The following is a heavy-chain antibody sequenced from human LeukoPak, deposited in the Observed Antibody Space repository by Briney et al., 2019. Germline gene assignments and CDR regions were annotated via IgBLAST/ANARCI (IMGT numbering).Heavy chain of an antibody. V-gene: IGHV1-46*01. J-gene: IGHJ4*02. CDR2: INPSGGST. Sequence: GASVKVSCKASGYTFTSYYMHWVRQAPGQGLEWMGIINPSGGSTSYAQKFQGRVTMTRGTSTSTVYMELSSLRSEDTAVYYCARAFYDSSGYYSPFDYWGQGTLVTVSS. CDR3: ARAFYDSSGYYSPFDY. CDR1: GYTFTSYY. D-gene: IGHD3-22*01.